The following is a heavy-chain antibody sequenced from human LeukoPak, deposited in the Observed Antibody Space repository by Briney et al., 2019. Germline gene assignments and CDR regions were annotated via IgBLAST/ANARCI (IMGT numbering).Heavy chain of an antibody. CDR1: GYTFTGYY. D-gene: IGHD3-22*01. J-gene: IGHJ4*02. V-gene: IGHV1-2*06. CDR3: ARVPMIVVVITSDFLDY. CDR2: INPNSGGT. Sequence: ASVKVSCKASGYTFTGYYMHWVRQAPGQGLGWMGRINPNSGGTNYAQKFQGRVTMTRDTSISTAYMELSRLRSDDTAVYYCARVPMIVVVITSDFLDYWGQGTLVTVSS.